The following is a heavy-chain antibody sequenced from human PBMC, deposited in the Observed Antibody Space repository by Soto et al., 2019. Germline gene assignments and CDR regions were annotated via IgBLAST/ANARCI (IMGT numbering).Heavy chain of an antibody. CDR2: TIPMFGTT. CDR1: GGTFSSYA. V-gene: IGHV1-69*13. CDR3: ARTNGIVGASYSYYGMDV. Sequence: ASVKVSCKASGGTFSSYAISWVRQAPGQGLEWMGGTIPMFGTTNYAQKFQGRVTITADESTSTAYMEVSSLRSEDTAMYYCARTNGIVGASYSYYGMDVWGQGTTVTVYS. D-gene: IGHD1-26*01. J-gene: IGHJ6*02.